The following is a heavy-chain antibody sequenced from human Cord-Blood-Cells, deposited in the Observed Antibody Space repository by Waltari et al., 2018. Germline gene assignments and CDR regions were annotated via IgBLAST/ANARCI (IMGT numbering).Heavy chain of an antibody. CDR1: GFTFRSYA. D-gene: IGHD3-10*01. CDR3: ANGQGVINY. J-gene: IGHJ4*02. Sequence: EVQLLESGGGLVQPGGSLRHSCAASGFTFRSYALRWVRQAPGKGLEWVSAISGSGGSTYYADSVKGRFTISRDNAKNALYLQMNSLRAEDTAVYYCANGQGVINYWGQGTLVTVSS. V-gene: IGHV3-23*01. CDR2: ISGSGGST.